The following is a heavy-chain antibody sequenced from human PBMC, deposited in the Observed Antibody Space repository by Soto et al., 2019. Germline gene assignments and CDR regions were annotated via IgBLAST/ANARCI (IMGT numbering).Heavy chain of an antibody. D-gene: IGHD4-17*01. Sequence: EVQLVESGGGLVKPGGSLRLSCAASGFTFSNAWMSWVRQAQGQGLEWVGRIKNKTDGGTTDYAAPVKGRFTISRDDSKNTLYLQMNSLKTEDTAVYYCTTDSVVDGDHDYWGQGTLVTVSS. CDR1: GFTFSNAW. CDR2: IKNKTDGGTT. V-gene: IGHV3-15*01. CDR3: TTDSVVDGDHDY. J-gene: IGHJ4*02.